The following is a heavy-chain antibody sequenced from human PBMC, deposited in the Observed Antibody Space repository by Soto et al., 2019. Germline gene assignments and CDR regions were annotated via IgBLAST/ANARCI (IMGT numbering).Heavy chain of an antibody. J-gene: IGHJ5*02. CDR1: GFNFSRYW. D-gene: IGHD3-22*01. CDR3: AKDSGYDSSGYYYNWFDP. Sequence: GGSLRLSCSASGFNFSRYWTHWVRQVPGRGLVWVSHINSDGSRTTYADSVKGRFTISRGNSKNTLYLQMNSLRAEDTAVYYCAKDSGYDSSGYYYNWFDPWGQGTLVTVSS. V-gene: IGHV3-74*01. CDR2: INSDGSRT.